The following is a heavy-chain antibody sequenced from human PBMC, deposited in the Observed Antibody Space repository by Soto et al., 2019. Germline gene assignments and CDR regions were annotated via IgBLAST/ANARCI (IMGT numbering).Heavy chain of an antibody. CDR2: IYYSGST. D-gene: IGHD4-4*01. Sequence: QLQLQESGSGLVKPSQTLSLTCAVSGGSISSGGYSWSWIRQPPGKGLEWIGYIYYSGSTYYNPSLKSRVTLAVDRSKNQFSLKLSSVTAADTAVYYCARGMTTVTTIDYWGQGTLVTVSS. CDR3: ARGMTTVTTIDY. V-gene: IGHV4-30-2*01. CDR1: GGSISSGGYS. J-gene: IGHJ4*02.